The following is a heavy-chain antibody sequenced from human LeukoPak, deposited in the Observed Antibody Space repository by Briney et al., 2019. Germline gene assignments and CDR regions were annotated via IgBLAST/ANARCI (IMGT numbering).Heavy chain of an antibody. CDR2: IYSSGST. CDR3: ASRIATAGSVDY. Sequence: GGSLRLSCAASGFIFNNYAMSWVRQAPGKGLEWVSVIYSSGSTYYADSVKGRFTISRDNSKNTLHLQMNTLRAEDTAVYYCASRIATAGSVDYWGQGTLVTVSS. J-gene: IGHJ4*02. D-gene: IGHD6-13*01. V-gene: IGHV3-23*05. CDR1: GFIFNNYA.